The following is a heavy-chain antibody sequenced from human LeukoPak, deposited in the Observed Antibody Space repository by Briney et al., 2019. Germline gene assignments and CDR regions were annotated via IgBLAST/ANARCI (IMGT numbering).Heavy chain of an antibody. CDR2: IIPIFGTA. D-gene: IGHD5-12*01. CDR3: ARDSVPAVVYGYDPTFDY. V-gene: IGHV1-69*13. Sequence: ASVEVSCKASGGTFSSYAISWVRQAPGQGLEWMGGIIPIFGTANYAQKFQGRVTITADESTSTAYMELSSLRSEDTAVYYCARDSVPAVVYGYDPTFDYWGQGTLVTVSS. J-gene: IGHJ4*02. CDR1: GGTFSSYA.